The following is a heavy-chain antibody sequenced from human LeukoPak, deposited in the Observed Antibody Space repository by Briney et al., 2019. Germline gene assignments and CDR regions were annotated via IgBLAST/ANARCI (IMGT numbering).Heavy chain of an antibody. CDR3: AKDLSGSYPEGEY. Sequence: GRSLRLSCAASGFTFSSYGMHWVRQAPGKGLEWVAVISYDGSNKYYADSVKGRFTISRDNSKNTLYLQMNSLRAEDTAVYYCAKDLSGSYPEGEYWGQGTLVTVSS. CDR2: ISYDGSNK. V-gene: IGHV3-30*18. CDR1: GFTFSSYG. D-gene: IGHD1-26*01. J-gene: IGHJ4*02.